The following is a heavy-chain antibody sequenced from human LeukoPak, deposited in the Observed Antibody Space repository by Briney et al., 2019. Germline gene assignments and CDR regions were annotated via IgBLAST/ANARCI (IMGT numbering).Heavy chain of an antibody. V-gene: IGHV4-59*01. CDR3: ARESTGYDILTGYYMKLNWFDP. J-gene: IGHJ5*02. CDR1: GGSISSYY. CDR2: IYDSGST. D-gene: IGHD3-9*01. Sequence: SETLSLTCTVSGGSISSYYWSWIRQPPGKGLEWIGYIYDSGSTNYNPSLKSRVTISVDTSKNQFSLKLSSVTAADTAVYYCARESTGYDILTGYYMKLNWFDPWGQGTLVTVSS.